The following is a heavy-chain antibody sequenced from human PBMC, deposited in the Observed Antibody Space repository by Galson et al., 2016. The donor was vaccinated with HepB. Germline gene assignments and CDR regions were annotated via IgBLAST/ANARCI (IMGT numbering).Heavy chain of an antibody. CDR3: AKERLVRRIFDH. D-gene: IGHD1-1*01. CDR2: ISTRRTT. V-gene: IGHV3-23*01. J-gene: IGHJ4*02. CDR1: GFVFSNFG. Sequence: SLRLSCAASGFVFSNFGLSWVRQAPGKGLGWVASISTRRTTYYSDSVQGRFTISRDNSNNTLYPQMNGLRAEDTAVYYCAKERLVRRIFDHWGQGTLLTVSS.